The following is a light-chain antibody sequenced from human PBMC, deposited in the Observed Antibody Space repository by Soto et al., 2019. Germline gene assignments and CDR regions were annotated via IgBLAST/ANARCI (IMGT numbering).Light chain of an antibody. Sequence: QSVLTQPASVSGSPVQSITISCTGTSSDTSGYNYVSWYQQHPGKYPKLMIYEVSNRPSGVSNRFSGSQSGNTASLTISGPQAEDEANYYCRSYTTIKTXLYVLGTGTKVXV. CDR2: EVS. CDR1: SSDTSGYNY. V-gene: IGLV2-14*01. J-gene: IGLJ1*01. CDR3: RSYTTIKTXLYV.